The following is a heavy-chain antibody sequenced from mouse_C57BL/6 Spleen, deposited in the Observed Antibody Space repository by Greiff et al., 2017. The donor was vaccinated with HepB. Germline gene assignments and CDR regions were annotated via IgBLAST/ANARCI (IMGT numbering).Heavy chain of an antibody. J-gene: IGHJ2*01. CDR2: IYPGDGDT. D-gene: IGHD1-1*01. V-gene: IGHV1-82*01. CDR1: GYSFSSSW. CDR3: ARSPFTTVVPYFDY. Sequence: QVQLQQSGPELVKPGASVKISCKASGYSFSSSWMNWVKQRPGKGLEWIGRIYPGDGDTNYNGKFKGKATLTADKSSSTAYMQLSSLTSEDSAVYFGARSPFTTVVPYFDYWGQGTTLTVSS.